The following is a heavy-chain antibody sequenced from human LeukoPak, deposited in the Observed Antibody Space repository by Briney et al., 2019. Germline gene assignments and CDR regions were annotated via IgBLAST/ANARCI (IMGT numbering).Heavy chain of an antibody. CDR1: GYTFTTYG. V-gene: IGHV1-18*01. D-gene: IGHD6-13*01. J-gene: IGHJ5*02. CDR3: ARDRDSYSSSNWFDP. Sequence: APVKVSCKASGYTFTTYGITWVRQAPGQGLEWMGWIGGYNGNTNYAQKLQGRVTMTTDTSTSTAYMELRSLRSDDTAVYYCARDRDSYSSSNWFDPWGQGTLVTVSS. CDR2: IGGYNGNT.